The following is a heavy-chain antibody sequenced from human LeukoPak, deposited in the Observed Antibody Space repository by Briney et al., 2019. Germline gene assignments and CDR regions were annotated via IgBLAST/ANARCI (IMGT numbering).Heavy chain of an antibody. J-gene: IGHJ6*02. Sequence: ASVKVSCKVSGYTLTELSMHWVRQAPGKGLEWMGGFDPEDGETIYAQKFQGRVTMTTDTSTSTAYMELRSLRSDDTAVYYCARDRSNYDILTGFPYWGQGTTVTVSS. D-gene: IGHD3-9*01. V-gene: IGHV1-24*01. CDR3: ARDRSNYDILTGFPY. CDR1: GYTLTELS. CDR2: FDPEDGET.